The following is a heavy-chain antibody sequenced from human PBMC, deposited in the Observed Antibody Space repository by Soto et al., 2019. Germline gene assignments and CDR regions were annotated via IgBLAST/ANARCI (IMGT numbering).Heavy chain of an antibody. D-gene: IGHD3-16*01. CDR1: GYTFTSYG. Sequence: QVQLVQSGAEVKKPGASVKVSCKASGYTFTSYGISWVRQAPGQGLEWMGWINGYNANTNHAQKLQGRVTMSTDTSTSTGYMELRSLRYDDSAVYYCARMGDVPYYYYGMDVWGQGTTVTVSS. V-gene: IGHV1-18*01. J-gene: IGHJ6*02. CDR2: INGYNANT. CDR3: ARMGDVPYYYYGMDV.